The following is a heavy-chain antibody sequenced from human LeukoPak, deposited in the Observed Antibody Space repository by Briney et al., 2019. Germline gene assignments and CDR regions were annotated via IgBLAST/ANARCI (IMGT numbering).Heavy chain of an antibody. V-gene: IGHV3-7*01. Sequence: PGGSLRLSCAASGFTFSSYWMSWVRQAPGKGLEWVANIKEDGSEKYYVDSVKGRFTISRDNAKNSLYLQMNSLRAEDTAVYYCARDSGQLVRSYWGQGTLVTVS. CDR1: GFTFSSYW. CDR3: ARDSGQLVRSY. CDR2: IKEDGSEK. J-gene: IGHJ4*02. D-gene: IGHD6-6*01.